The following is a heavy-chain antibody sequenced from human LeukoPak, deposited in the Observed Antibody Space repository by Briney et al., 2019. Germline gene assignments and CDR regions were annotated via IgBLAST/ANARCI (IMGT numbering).Heavy chain of an antibody. D-gene: IGHD6-19*01. V-gene: IGHV4-30-2*01. CDR3: ATAVAVGQNFDY. Sequence: SETLSLTCTVSGGSISSGGYYWSWIRQPPGKGLEWIGYIYHSGSTYYNPSLKSRVSISIDRPKNQFSLNLSSVTAADTAVYYCATAVAVGQNFDYWGQGTLVTVSS. CDR2: IYHSGST. J-gene: IGHJ4*02. CDR1: GGSISSGGYY.